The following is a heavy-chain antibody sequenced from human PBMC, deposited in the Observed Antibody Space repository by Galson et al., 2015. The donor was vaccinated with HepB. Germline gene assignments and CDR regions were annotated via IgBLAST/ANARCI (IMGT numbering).Heavy chain of an antibody. Sequence: SLRLSCAATGFLFSHYTMNWVRQAPGKGLDWVSSITRSSTHIHYAHSVKGRFTISRDNAKNSLYLQVNSLRADDTALYYCAKEARICHGYSCYSGISYFDLWGQGTMLTVSS. CDR1: GFLFSHYT. D-gene: IGHD2-15*01. J-gene: IGHJ3*01. V-gene: IGHV3-21*01. CDR2: ITRSSTHI. CDR3: AKEARICHGYSCYSGISYFDL.